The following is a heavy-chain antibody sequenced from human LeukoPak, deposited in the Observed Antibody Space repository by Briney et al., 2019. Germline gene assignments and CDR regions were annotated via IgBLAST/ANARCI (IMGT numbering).Heavy chain of an antibody. J-gene: IGHJ4*02. V-gene: IGHV1-46*01. CDR3: ARARQRATGSYSALDS. CDR1: GYTFTSYY. D-gene: IGHD1-26*01. CDR2: INPSGGST. Sequence: ASVKVSCKASGYTFTSYYMHWVRQAPGQGLEWMGIINPSGGSTSYAQKFQGRVTMTRDMSTSTVYMELSSLRSEDTAVYYSARARQRATGSYSALDSWGQGTLVTVSS.